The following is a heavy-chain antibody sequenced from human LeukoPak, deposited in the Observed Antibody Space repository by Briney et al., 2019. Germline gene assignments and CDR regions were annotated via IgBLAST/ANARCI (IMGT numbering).Heavy chain of an antibody. J-gene: IGHJ5*02. CDR1: GFTFSSYA. CDR3: AKDFTTYYYGSGKRFDP. CDR2: ISGSGGST. D-gene: IGHD3-10*01. V-gene: IGHV3-23*01. Sequence: GGSLRLSCAASGFTFSSYAMSWVRQAPGKGLEWVSVISGSGGSTYYADSVKGRFTISRDNSKNTLYLQMNSLRAEDTAVYYCAKDFTTYYYGSGKRFDPWGQGTLVTVSS.